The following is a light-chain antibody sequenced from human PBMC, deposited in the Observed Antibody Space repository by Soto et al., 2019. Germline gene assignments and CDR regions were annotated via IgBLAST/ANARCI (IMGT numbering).Light chain of an antibody. Sequence: ESVLTQSPDTLSLSSGERATLSCRASQSVSRTYLAWYQHKPGQAPRLLIYGASSRATGIPDRFSGSGSGTDFTLTISRLEPEDFAVYYCQQYGSSPATFGQGTKVDI. CDR3: QQYGSSPAT. J-gene: IGKJ1*01. CDR2: GAS. V-gene: IGKV3-20*01. CDR1: QSVSRTY.